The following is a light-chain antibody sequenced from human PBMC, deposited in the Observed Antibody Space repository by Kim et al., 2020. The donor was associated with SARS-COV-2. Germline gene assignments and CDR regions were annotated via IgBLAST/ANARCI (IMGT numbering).Light chain of an antibody. CDR2: AAS. V-gene: IGKV3-15*01. CDR1: QGIRSY. CDR3: QQYNNCPMT. J-gene: IGKJ1*01. Sequence: SAGERANLTCRAGQGIRSYLTWYQQRPGQAPTVLIYAASTRPPGIPSMFSGSGSGTDFTLTISSMQSEDFAVYYCQQYNNCPMTFGQGTKVDIK.